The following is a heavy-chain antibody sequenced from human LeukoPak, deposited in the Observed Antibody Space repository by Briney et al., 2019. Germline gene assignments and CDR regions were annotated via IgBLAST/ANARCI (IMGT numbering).Heavy chain of an antibody. CDR1: GYTFTSYV. D-gene: IGHD4-17*01. V-gene: IGHV1-18*04. CDR3: ARGWSTVPTDY. J-gene: IGHJ4*02. Sequence: GASVNVSCKASGYTFTSYVISWVRQAPGQGREWMGWISAYNGNTKYAQKLQGRVTMTTDTSTSTAYMELRSLRSDDTAVYYCARGWSTVPTDYWGQGTLVTVSS. CDR2: ISAYNGNT.